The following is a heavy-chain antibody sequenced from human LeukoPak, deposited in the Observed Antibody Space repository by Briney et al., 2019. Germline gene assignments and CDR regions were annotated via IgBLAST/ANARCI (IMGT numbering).Heavy chain of an antibody. D-gene: IGHD5-18*01. Sequence: SETLSLTCTVSGGSISSSNYYWGWIRQPPGKGLEWIGSIYYSGSTYYNPSLKSRVTISVDTSKNQFSLKLSSVTAADTAVYYCARDYQGGYGDKTVDYWGQGTLVTVSS. CDR2: IYYSGST. V-gene: IGHV4-39*07. CDR3: ARDYQGGYGDKTVDY. J-gene: IGHJ4*02. CDR1: GGSISSSNYY.